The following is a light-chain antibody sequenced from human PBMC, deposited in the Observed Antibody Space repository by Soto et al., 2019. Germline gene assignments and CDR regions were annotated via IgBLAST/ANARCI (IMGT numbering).Light chain of an antibody. CDR2: DVT. CDR1: SSDVDTYIY. CDR3: SSYTFSTLV. V-gene: IGLV2-14*03. Sequence: QSVLTQPASVSGSPGQSITISCTGTSSDVDTYIYISWYQQHPGKAPKLIIYDVTNRPPGVSNRFSGSKSGNTAPLTISGLQTEDEADYYCSSYTFSTLVFATGTKVTVL. J-gene: IGLJ1*01.